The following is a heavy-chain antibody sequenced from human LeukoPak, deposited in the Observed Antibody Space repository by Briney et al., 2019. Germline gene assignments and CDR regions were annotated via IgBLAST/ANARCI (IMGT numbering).Heavy chain of an antibody. J-gene: IGHJ4*02. Sequence: GGSLRLSCAASGFTFSDYAMHWVRQAPGKGLEWVAVISYDGSNKYYADSVKGRFTISRDNSKNTLYLQMNSLRTDDTAVYHCAKAGCSSTSCYTNCWGQETLVTVSP. CDR1: GFTFSDYA. V-gene: IGHV3-30*18. CDR3: AKAGCSSTSCYTNC. D-gene: IGHD2-2*02. CDR2: ISYDGSNK.